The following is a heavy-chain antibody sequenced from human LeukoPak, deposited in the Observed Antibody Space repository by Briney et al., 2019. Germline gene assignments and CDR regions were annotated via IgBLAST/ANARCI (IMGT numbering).Heavy chain of an antibody. D-gene: IGHD3-22*01. V-gene: IGHV1-46*01. CDR1: GYSFTSYY. Sequence: ASVKVSCKASGYSFTSYYMHWVRQAPGQGLEWMGLINPSGSSTTYAQKFQGRVTMTRDMSTSTVYMYLSSLRSEDTAVYYCARDPPSDSSGYRFDPWGQGTLVTVSS. CDR3: ARDPPSDSSGYRFDP. J-gene: IGHJ5*02. CDR2: INPSGSST.